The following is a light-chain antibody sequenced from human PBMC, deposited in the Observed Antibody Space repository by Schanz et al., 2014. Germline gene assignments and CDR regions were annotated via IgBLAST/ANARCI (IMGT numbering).Light chain of an antibody. Sequence: QSALTQPASVSGSPGQSITLSCTGTSSDVGGYNYVSWYQHHPGKAPKLMIYEGSKRPSGVSNRFSGSGSGNTASLTISGLQAEDEADYYCCSYAVVTSVIFGGGTKLTVL. J-gene: IGLJ2*01. CDR3: CSYAVVTSVI. CDR2: EGS. CDR1: SSDVGGYNY. V-gene: IGLV2-23*01.